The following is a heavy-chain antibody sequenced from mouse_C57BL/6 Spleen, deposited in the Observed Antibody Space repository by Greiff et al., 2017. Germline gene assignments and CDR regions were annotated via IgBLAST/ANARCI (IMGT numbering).Heavy chain of an antibody. V-gene: IGHV1-54*01. CDR3: ARSHYYGCTNFDY. CDR2: INPGSGGT. Sequence: QVQLQQSGAELVRPGTSVKVSCKASGYAFTNYLIEWVKQRPGQGLEWIGVINPGSGGTNYNEKFKGKATLTADKSSSTAYMQLSSLTSEDSAVYFCARSHYYGCTNFDYWGQGTTLTVSS. J-gene: IGHJ2*01. D-gene: IGHD1-1*01. CDR1: GYAFTNYL.